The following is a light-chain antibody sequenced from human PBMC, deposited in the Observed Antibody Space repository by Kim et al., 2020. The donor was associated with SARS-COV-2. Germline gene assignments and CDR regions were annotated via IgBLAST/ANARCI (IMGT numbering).Light chain of an antibody. CDR3: QQYGSSPYT. CDR1: QSVSNNY. J-gene: IGKJ2*01. V-gene: IGKV3-20*01. Sequence: LCPGERASLSGRASQSVSNNYLAWFQQKPGQAPRLLIHGASSRATGIPDRFSGSGSGTDFTLTISRLEPEDFAVYYCQQYGSSPYTFGQGTKLEI. CDR2: GAS.